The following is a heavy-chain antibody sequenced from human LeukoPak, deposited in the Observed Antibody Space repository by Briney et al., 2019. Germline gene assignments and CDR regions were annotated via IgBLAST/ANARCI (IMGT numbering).Heavy chain of an antibody. CDR3: AREVSVMDAFDI. V-gene: IGHV1-8*03. Sequence: ASVKVSCKASGYTFTSYDINWARQATGQGLEWMGWMSPNSGNTGYAQKFQGRVTITRNTSISTAYMELSSLRSEDTAVYYCAREVSVMDAFDIWGQGTMVTVSS. D-gene: IGHD2-21*01. J-gene: IGHJ3*02. CDR1: GYTFTSYD. CDR2: MSPNSGNT.